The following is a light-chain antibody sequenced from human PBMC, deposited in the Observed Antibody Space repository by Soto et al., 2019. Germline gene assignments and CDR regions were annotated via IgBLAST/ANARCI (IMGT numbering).Light chain of an antibody. Sequence: EIVMTQSPATLSVSPGERATLSCRASQSVSSNLAWYQQKPGQAPRLLIYGASTRATGLPARFSGSGSGTDFTLTISSLQAEDVAVYYCLQYHNWHRTFGQGTKVEVK. CDR1: QSVSSN. J-gene: IGKJ1*01. CDR3: LQYHNWHRT. CDR2: GAS. V-gene: IGKV3-15*01.